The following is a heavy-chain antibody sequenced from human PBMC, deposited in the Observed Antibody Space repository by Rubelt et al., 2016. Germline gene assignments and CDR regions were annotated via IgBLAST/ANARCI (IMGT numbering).Heavy chain of an antibody. D-gene: IGHD3-16*01. CDR1: GYIFSSHN. J-gene: IGHJ4*02. CDR3: ARETHYDSVGYYSTF. Sequence: QVQLVQSGSEVKEPGASVKVSCKASGYIFSSHNMHWVRQAPGQWLEWLGWISIAHGDTRYSQKFQGIVTFTRDTSASTLYMELSSLRPEDTAVYYCARETHYDSVGYYSTFWGQGTLVTVSS. V-gene: IGHV1-3*04. CDR2: ISIAHGDT.